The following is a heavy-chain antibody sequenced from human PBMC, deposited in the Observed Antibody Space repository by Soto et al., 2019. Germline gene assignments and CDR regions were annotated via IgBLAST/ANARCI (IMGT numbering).Heavy chain of an antibody. J-gene: IGHJ4*02. CDR1: GGAMRNNG. Sequence: PSGTLSLTGTVSGGAMRNNGWTWIRQPPGKGLGCSGYIHSSPPPSFFPPSTPSLWSRVTISEDTSKNRFSLRLLSVTTADTAVSFCPAGEASSTNLAPYYLDFWGQGTLVTVSS. CDR2: IHSSPPP. CDR3: PAGEASSTNLAPYYLDF. D-gene: IGHD6-13*01. V-gene: IGHV4-59*01.